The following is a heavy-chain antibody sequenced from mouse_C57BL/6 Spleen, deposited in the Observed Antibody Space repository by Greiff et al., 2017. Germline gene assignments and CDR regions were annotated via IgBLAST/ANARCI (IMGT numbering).Heavy chain of an antibody. CDR1: GFSLSTSGMG. J-gene: IGHJ1*03. V-gene: IGHV8-12*01. D-gene: IGHD2-4*01. CDR3: ARRGGYDYDDWYFDV. Sequence: ESGPGILQSSQTLSLTCSFSGFSLSTSGMGVSWIRQPSGKGLEWLAHIYWDDDKRYNPSLKSRLTISKDTSRNQVFLKITSVDTADTATYYCARRGGYDYDDWYFDVWGTGTTVTVSS. CDR2: IYWDDDK.